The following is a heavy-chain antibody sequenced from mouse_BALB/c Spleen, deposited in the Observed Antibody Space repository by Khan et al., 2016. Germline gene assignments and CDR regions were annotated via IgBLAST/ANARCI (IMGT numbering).Heavy chain of an antibody. Sequence: QVQLKESGPGLVAPSQSLSITCTVSGFSLTTYGVHWVRQPPGKGLKWLGVIWPGGSTNYNSALMSRLSLSKDNSKSQVFLKMNSLQTDDTAIYYCARVQYGNYDYFDYWGQGTTLTVSS. J-gene: IGHJ2*01. CDR2: IWPGGST. CDR3: ARVQYGNYDYFDY. D-gene: IGHD2-10*02. V-gene: IGHV2-9*02. CDR1: GFSLTTYG.